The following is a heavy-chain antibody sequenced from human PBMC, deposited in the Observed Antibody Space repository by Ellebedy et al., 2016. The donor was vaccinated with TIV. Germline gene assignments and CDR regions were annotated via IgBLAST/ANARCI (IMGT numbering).Heavy chain of an antibody. CDR1: GVSISSYY. CDR3: ARLSCSSGSWYGRYYYYGMDV. D-gene: IGHD2-15*01. J-gene: IGHJ6*02. Sequence: MPSETLSLTCTVSGVSISSYYWSWIRQPPGKGLEWIGYIYYSGSTTYNPSLKSRVTISVDTSKNQFSLKLSSVTAADTAVYYCARLSCSSGSWYGRYYYYGMDVWGQGTTVTVSS. V-gene: IGHV4-59*01. CDR2: IYYSGST.